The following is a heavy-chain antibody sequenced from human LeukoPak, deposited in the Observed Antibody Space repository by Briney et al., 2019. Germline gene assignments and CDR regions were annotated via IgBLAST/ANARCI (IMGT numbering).Heavy chain of an antibody. J-gene: IGHJ4*02. V-gene: IGHV5-51*01. CDR3: ARRRDLYSGSYYHFDY. CDR1: GYSFTSYW. CDR2: IHPGDSDT. D-gene: IGHD1-26*01. Sequence: GESLKISCKCSGYSFTSYWIGWVRQMPGKGLEWVGIIHPGDSDTRYSPSFQGQVTISADKSISTAYLQWSSLEASDTAMYYCARRRDLYSGSYYHFDYWGQGTLVTVSS.